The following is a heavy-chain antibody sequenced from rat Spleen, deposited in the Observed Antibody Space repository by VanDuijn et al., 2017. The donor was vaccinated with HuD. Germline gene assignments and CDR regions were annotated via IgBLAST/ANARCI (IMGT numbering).Heavy chain of an antibody. CDR2: ISYDGNST. CDR3: TQNYPGPD. CDR1: GFTFSDYD. Sequence: EVQLVESGGGLVQPGRSLKLSCAASGFTFSDYDMAWVRQAPTKGLEWVATISYDGNSTYYRDSVKGRFTISRDNAKSTLYLQMDSLRSEDTATYYCTQNYPGPDWGQGVMVTVSS. D-gene: IGHD1-4*01. V-gene: IGHV5-29*01. J-gene: IGHJ2*01.